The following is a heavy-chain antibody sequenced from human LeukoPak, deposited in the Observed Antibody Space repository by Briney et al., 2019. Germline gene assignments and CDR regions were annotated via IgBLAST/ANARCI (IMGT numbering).Heavy chain of an antibody. J-gene: IGHJ6*02. CDR3: AKAPGATGSHYYYYGMDV. V-gene: IGHV3-23*01. CDR1: GFTFSSYA. CDR2: ISGSGGST. Sequence: PGGSLRLSCAASGFTFSSYAMSWVSQAPGKGLEWVSAISGSGGSTYYADSVKGRFTISRDNSKNTLYLQMNSLRAEDTAVYYCAKAPGATGSHYYYYGMDVWGQGTTVTVSS. D-gene: IGHD1-1*01.